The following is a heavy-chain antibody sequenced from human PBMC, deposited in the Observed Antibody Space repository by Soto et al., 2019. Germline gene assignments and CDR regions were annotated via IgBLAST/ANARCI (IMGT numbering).Heavy chain of an antibody. V-gene: IGHV4-59*13. CDR1: GGSISSYY. D-gene: IGHD1-1*01. Sequence: QVQLQESGPGLVKPSETLPLTCTVSGGSISSYYWSWIQQPPGKGLEWIGYVSYTGSTYYNPSLQSRVTISLGTSMNRFSLKVASVTAAVTAVYYCARLSVDLNDYWSLDPWGQGTLVTVSS. J-gene: IGHJ5*02. CDR2: VSYTGST. CDR3: ARLSVDLNDYWSLDP.